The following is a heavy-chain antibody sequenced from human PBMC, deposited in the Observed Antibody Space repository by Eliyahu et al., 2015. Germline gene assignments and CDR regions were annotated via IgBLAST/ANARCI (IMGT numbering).Heavy chain of an antibody. CDR3: ARATDXXXXSLIEWPYFDV. Sequence: QVQLKESGPRLVKSSGALSLSCSVSDFHIRAGYLXGWIRQSPGRKVEWLGHVDRKGATSYNPSLTGRVGVSMDSSDNTFSLSLTSVTAADSATYFCARATDXXXXSLIEWPYFDVWGRGLLVTVYS. D-gene: IGHD3-3*01. V-gene: IGHV4-38-2*02. CDR1: DFHIRAGYL. J-gene: IGHJ4*02. CDR2: VDRKGAT.